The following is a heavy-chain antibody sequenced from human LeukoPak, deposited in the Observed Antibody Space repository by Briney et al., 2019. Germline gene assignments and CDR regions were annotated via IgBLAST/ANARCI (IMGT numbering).Heavy chain of an antibody. D-gene: IGHD3-22*01. V-gene: IGHV1-46*01. CDR2: INPSGGST. Sequence: ASVKVSCKASGYTFTSYYMHWVRQAPGQGLEWMGIINPSGGSTSYAQKFQGRVTMTRDMSTSTVYMELSSLRSEDTAVYYCARDRYDSSGAHYYYYMDVWGKGTTVTVSS. CDR3: ARDRYDSSGAHYYYYMDV. CDR1: GYTFTSYY. J-gene: IGHJ6*03.